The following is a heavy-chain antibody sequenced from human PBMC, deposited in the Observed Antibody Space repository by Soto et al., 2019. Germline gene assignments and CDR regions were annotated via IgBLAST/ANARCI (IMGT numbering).Heavy chain of an antibody. CDR1: GFTFSSHA. D-gene: IGHD1-26*01. J-gene: IGHJ4*02. V-gene: IGHV3-23*01. CDR2: ISGSGGST. Sequence: LRLSCVASGFTFSSHALSWVRPATGKGLEWVSAISGSGGSTYYAGSVKGRFTISRDNSKNTLYLQLNSLRVEDTAVYNCAKIPVGVGATQTYFDYWGQGTLVTVSS. CDR3: AKIPVGVGATQTYFDY.